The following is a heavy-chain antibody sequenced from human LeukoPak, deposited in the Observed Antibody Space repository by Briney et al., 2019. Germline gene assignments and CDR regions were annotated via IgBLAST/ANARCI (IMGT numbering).Heavy chain of an antibody. CDR2: IRYDGSNK. Sequence: GGSLRLSCAASGFTFSTCGMHGVRQAPGKGREGVAFIRYDGSNKYYADSVKGRLTISRDNSRNALYLQMTSLRVEHTPLYYCAKEIWPTVTTPGHTYFDYWGQGALVTVSS. CDR3: AKEIWPTVTTPGHTYFDY. D-gene: IGHD4-17*01. V-gene: IGHV3-30*02. J-gene: IGHJ4*02. CDR1: GFTFSTCG.